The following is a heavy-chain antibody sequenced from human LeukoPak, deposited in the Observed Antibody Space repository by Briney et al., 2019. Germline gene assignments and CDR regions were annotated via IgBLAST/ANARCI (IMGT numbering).Heavy chain of an antibody. CDR1: GFTFSSYA. V-gene: IGHV3-23*01. J-gene: IGHJ4*02. CDR3: AKDHLYQTSSGFLYYFDY. CDR2: VSGSGGST. D-gene: IGHD6-19*01. Sequence: GGSLRLSCAASGFTFSSYAMSWVRQAPGKGLEWVSAVSGSGGSTYYADSVKGRFTISRDNSKNTLYLQMNSLRAEDTAVYYCAKDHLYQTSSGFLYYFDYWGQGTLVTVSS.